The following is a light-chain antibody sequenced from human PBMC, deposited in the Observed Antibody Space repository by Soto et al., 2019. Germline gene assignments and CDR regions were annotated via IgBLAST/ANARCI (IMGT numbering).Light chain of an antibody. J-gene: IGKJ4*01. CDR2: WAS. V-gene: IGKV4-1*01. CDR1: QSLFYSSDNKNY. Sequence: DIVVTQSPESLAVSLGERDTINCQSSQSLFYSSDNKNYLRWYQQKPGQPPKLLIYWASTRESGVPDRFSGAGSGTDFTLTITSLQAEDVAVYYCQQYYATPLTFGGGTKVEI. CDR3: QQYYATPLT.